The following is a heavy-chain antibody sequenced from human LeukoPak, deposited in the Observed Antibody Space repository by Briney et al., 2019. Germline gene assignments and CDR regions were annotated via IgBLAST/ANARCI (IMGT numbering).Heavy chain of an antibody. D-gene: IGHD1-26*01. J-gene: IGHJ4*02. CDR3: AKDLGFAGSFLDY. Sequence: SETLSLTCTVSGGSISRYYWSWIRQPPGKGLEWIGYIYYSGSTNYNPSLKSRVTISLDTSKNQFSLKLSSVTAADTAVYYSAKDLGFAGSFLDYWGQGTLVTVSS. V-gene: IGHV4-59*01. CDR2: IYYSGST. CDR1: GGSISRYY.